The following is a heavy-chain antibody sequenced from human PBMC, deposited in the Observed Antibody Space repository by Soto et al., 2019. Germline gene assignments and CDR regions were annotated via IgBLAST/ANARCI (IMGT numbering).Heavy chain of an antibody. CDR1: GFTFSDHY. CDR2: IRKKGNSYTA. CDR3: ARASGSYSHFDY. J-gene: IGHJ4*02. Sequence: PGGSLRLSCAASGFTFSDHYIYWVRQAPGKGLEWVGRIRKKGNSYTAEYAASVKDRFTISRDDSKNSLYLQMISLRREDTAVYYCARASGSYSHFDYWGQGTLVTVSS. D-gene: IGHD1-26*01. V-gene: IGHV3-72*01.